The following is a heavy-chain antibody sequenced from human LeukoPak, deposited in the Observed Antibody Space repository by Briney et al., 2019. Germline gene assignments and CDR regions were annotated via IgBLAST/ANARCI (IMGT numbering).Heavy chain of an antibody. CDR3: ARAAVAGTVGYFQH. D-gene: IGHD6-19*01. CDR2: IWYDGSNK. V-gene: IGHV3-33*08. Sequence: SGGSLRLSCAASGFTFSSYAMSWVRQAPGKGLEWVAVIWYDGSNKYYADSVKGRFTISRDNSKNTLYLQMNSLRAEDTAVYYCARAAVAGTVGYFQHWGQGTLVTVSS. CDR1: GFTFSSYA. J-gene: IGHJ1*01.